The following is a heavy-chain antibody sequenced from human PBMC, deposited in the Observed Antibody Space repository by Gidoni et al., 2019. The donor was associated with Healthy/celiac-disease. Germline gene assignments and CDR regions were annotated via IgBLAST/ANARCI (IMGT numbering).Heavy chain of an antibody. Sequence: QVQLQESGPGLVKPSQTLSLTCTVSGGSISRGDYYWSWIRQPPGKGLELIGYSYYSGSTYYNPSLNSRITISVESSKNQCSLKLSSVTADDAAVYYSARDHPYYDSTRGLDYWGQGTLVTVSS. CDR2: SYYSGST. CDR1: GGSISRGDYY. V-gene: IGHV4-30-4*01. D-gene: IGHD3-22*01. CDR3: ARDHPYYDSTRGLDY. J-gene: IGHJ4*02.